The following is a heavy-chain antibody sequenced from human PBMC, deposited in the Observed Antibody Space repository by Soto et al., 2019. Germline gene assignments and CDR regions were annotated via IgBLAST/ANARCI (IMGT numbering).Heavy chain of an antibody. CDR2: INHTGGT. Sequence: PSETLSLTCAVYGGSVNGYYWNWIRQPPGKGLEWIGEINHTGGTHYNPSLKSRVTMSVDTSKNQFSLGLSSVTAADTAIYYCATRITVFGLLIPPFDPWGRGTQVTVSS. J-gene: IGHJ5*02. D-gene: IGHD3-3*01. CDR1: GGSVNGYY. CDR3: ATRITVFGLLIPPFDP. V-gene: IGHV4-34*01.